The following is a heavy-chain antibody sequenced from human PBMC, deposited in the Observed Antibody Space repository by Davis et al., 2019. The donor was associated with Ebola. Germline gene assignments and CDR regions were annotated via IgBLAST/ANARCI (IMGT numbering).Heavy chain of an antibody. CDR3: ARDVSILSLSTRLVGYFDY. J-gene: IGHJ4*02. CDR1: GFTFSDYY. Sequence: GESLKISCAASGFTFSDYYMSWIRQAPGKGLEWVSYISSSSSYTNYADSVKGRFTVSRDNANNSLYLQMNILRDEDTAVYYCARDVSILSLSTRLVGYFDYWGQGTLVTVSS. CDR2: ISSSSSYT. V-gene: IGHV3-11*06. D-gene: IGHD2/OR15-2a*01.